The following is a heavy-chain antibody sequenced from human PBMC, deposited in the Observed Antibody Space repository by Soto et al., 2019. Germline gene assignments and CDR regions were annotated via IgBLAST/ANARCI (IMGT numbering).Heavy chain of an antibody. D-gene: IGHD2-15*01. CDR2: IYYSGST. V-gene: IGHV4-31*03. Sequence: SETLSLTCTVSGGSISSGGYYWSWIRQHPGKGLEWIGYIYYSGSTYYNPSLKSRVTISVDTSKNQFSLKLSSVTAADTAVYYCARELVAATRAPDAFDIWGQGTMVTVSS. CDR3: ARELVAATRAPDAFDI. CDR1: GGSISSGGYY. J-gene: IGHJ3*02.